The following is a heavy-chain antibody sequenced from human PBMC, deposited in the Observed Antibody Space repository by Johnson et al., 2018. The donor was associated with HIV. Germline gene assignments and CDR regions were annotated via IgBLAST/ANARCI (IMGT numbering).Heavy chain of an antibody. J-gene: IGHJ3*01. CDR1: GFTFDDYA. CDR2: ISWNSGSI. D-gene: IGHD3-10*01. Sequence: VQLVESGGGLVQPGRSLRLSCAASGFTFDDYAMHWVRQAPGKGLEWVSGISWNSGSIGYADSVKGRFTISRDNYKNTLYLQMNSLRAEDTAVYYCARAMRGAFDLWGQGTMVTVSS. V-gene: IGHV3-9*01. CDR3: ARAMRGAFDL.